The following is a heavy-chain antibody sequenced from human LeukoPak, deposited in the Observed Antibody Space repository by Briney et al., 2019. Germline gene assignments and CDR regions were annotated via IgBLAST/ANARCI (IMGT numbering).Heavy chain of an antibody. D-gene: IGHD1-26*01. CDR3: ARGGLLDPFPDY. CDR2: ISGSGGST. CDR1: GFTFSSYG. Sequence: HAGGSLRLSCAASGFTFSSYGMSWVRQAPGKGLEWVSAISGSGGSTYYADSVKGRFTISRDNAKNSLYLQMNSLRAEDTAVYYCARGGLLDPFPDYWGQGTLVTVSS. J-gene: IGHJ4*02. V-gene: IGHV3-23*01.